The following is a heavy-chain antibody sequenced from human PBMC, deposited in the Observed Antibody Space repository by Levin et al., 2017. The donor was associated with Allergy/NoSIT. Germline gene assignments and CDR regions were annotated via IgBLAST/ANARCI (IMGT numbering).Heavy chain of an antibody. CDR3: ARGGCSSTSCLDY. CDR1: GFTFSSNW. CDR2: INSDGSNT. V-gene: IGHV3-74*01. J-gene: IGHJ4*02. D-gene: IGHD2-2*01. Sequence: GGSLRLSCAASGFTFSSNWMHWVRQAPGEGLVWVSEINSDGSNTNYADSVKGRFTISRDNARNTLYLQMNSVRAEDTAVYYCARGGCSSTSCLDYWGQGSLSTVSS.